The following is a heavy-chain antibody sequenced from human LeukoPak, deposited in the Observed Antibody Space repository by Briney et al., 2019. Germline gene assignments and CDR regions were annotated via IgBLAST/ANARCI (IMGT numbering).Heavy chain of an antibody. D-gene: IGHD1-14*01. CDR2: IIHSGST. J-gene: IGHJ6*02. CDR1: GGSFSDYY. Sequence: SETLSLTCGVYGGSFSDYYWTWIRQSPGMGLEWIGEIIHSGSTNYNPSLTSRITISVDISKNQFSLKLSSVTAADTAVYYCARDTGTTFEWYYGMDVWGQGTTVTVSS. CDR3: ARDTGTTFEWYYGMDV. V-gene: IGHV4-34*12.